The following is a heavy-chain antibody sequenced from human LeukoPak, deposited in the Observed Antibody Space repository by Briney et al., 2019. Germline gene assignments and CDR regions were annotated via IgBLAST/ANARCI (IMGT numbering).Heavy chain of an antibody. CDR3: ARVVMEVGVDY. Sequence: SETLSLTCAVYGGSFSGYYWSWIRQPPGKGLEWIGEINHSGSTNYNPSLKSRVTISVDTSKNQFSLKLSSVAAADTAVYYCARVVMEVGVDYWGQGTLVTVSS. CDR2: INHSGST. CDR1: GGSFSGYY. D-gene: IGHD2-8*01. V-gene: IGHV4-34*01. J-gene: IGHJ4*02.